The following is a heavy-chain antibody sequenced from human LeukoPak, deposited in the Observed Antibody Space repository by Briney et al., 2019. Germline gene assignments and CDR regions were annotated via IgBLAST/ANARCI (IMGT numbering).Heavy chain of an antibody. D-gene: IGHD6-19*01. CDR1: GASISSYY. CDR2: IYYSGST. V-gene: IGHV4-59*01. J-gene: IGHJ4*02. Sequence: SETLSLTCTVSGASISSYYWSWIRQPPGKGLEWIGYIYYSGSTNYNPSLKSRVTISVDTSKNQFSLKLGSVTAADTAVYYCARGGGVAGTPYSPYDYWGQGTLVTVSS. CDR3: ARGGGVAGTPYSPYDY.